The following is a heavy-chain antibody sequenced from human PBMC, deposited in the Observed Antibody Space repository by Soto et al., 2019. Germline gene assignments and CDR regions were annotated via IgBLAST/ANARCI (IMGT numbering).Heavy chain of an antibody. J-gene: IGHJ4*02. D-gene: IGHD2-2*01. CDR1: GGTFSSYA. Sequence: LVKVSCKASGGTFSSYAISWVRQAPGQRLEWIGWIIPSSGTANYAQKFQGRVTFTRDISTSTAYVELSSLRSEDTAVYYCAAVPGDFDCWGQGTLVTVSS. CDR3: AAVPGDFDC. V-gene: IGHV1-69*05. CDR2: IIPSSGTA.